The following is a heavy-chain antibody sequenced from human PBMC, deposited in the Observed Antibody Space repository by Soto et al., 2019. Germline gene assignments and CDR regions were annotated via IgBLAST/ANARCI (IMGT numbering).Heavy chain of an antibody. Sequence: GSLRLSCAASGFTFNNYAMSWVRQAPGKGLEWVSAISANGQGIYYADSVKGRFVISRDSSKNTVFLHMDSLTAEDTAVYYCAKDRNYPRDQFHNWGQGTLVTVSS. CDR1: GFTFNNYA. CDR2: ISANGQGI. J-gene: IGHJ4*02. D-gene: IGHD1-7*01. CDR3: AKDRNYPRDQFHN. V-gene: IGHV3-23*01.